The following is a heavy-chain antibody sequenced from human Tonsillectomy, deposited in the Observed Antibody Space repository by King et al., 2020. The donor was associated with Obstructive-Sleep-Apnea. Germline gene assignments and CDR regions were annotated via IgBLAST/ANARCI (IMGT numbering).Heavy chain of an antibody. V-gene: IGHV4-39*07. J-gene: IGHJ4*02. CDR2: IYYSGNT. CDR1: GGSISTSSYY. D-gene: IGHD3-16*01. Sequence: LQLQESGPGLVKPSETLSLTCTVSGGSISTSSYYWGWIRQPPGKGLEWIGSIYYSGNTYSNPSLKSRVTISVDTSKNQFSLKLSSVTAAETAVYYCAGDPPGDYVWGRGPIDYWGQGTLVTVSS. CDR3: AGDPPGDYVWGRGPIDY.